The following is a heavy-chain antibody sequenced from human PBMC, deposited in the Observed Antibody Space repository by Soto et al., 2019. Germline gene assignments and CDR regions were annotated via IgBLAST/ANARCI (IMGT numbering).Heavy chain of an antibody. CDR1: GFTFTSSA. V-gene: IGHV1-58*02. D-gene: IGHD2-15*01. J-gene: IGHJ4*02. CDR2: IVVGSGNT. Sequence: SVKVSCKASGFTFTSSAMQWVRQARGQRPEWIGWIVVGSGNTNYAQKFQERVTITRDMSTSTAYMELSSLRSEDTAVYYCAASQLGYCSGGSCYSESFDYWGQGTLVTVSS. CDR3: AASQLGYCSGGSCYSESFDY.